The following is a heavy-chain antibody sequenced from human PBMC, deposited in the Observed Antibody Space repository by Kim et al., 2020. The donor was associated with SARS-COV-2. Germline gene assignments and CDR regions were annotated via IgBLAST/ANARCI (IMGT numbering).Heavy chain of an antibody. CDR2: ISYDGSNK. Sequence: GGSLRLSCAASGFTFSSYGMHWVRQAPGKGLEWVAVISYDGSNKYYADSVKGRFTISRDNSKNTLYLQMNSLRAEDTAVYYCAKDWSDGGGDARAKNDYWGQGTLVTVSS. CDR3: AKDWSDGGGDARAKNDY. CDR1: GFTFSSYG. J-gene: IGHJ4*02. D-gene: IGHD3-16*01. V-gene: IGHV3-30*18.